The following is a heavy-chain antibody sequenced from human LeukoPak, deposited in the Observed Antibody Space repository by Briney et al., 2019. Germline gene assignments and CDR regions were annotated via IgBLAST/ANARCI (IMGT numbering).Heavy chain of an antibody. V-gene: IGHV4-61*02. CDR2: IYTSGST. J-gene: IGHJ4*02. Sequence: SETLSLTCTVSGGSISSGSYYWSWIRQPAGKGLEWIGRIYTSGSTNYNPSLKSRVTISVDTSKNQFSLKLSSVTAADTAIYYCAKHYDSSGYYFDQWGQGTLVSVSS. D-gene: IGHD3-22*01. CDR1: GGSISSGSYY. CDR3: AKHYDSSGYYFDQ.